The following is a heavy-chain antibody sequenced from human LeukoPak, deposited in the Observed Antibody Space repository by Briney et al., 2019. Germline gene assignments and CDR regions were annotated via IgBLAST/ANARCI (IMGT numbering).Heavy chain of an antibody. Sequence: GGSLRLSCAASGFTFSSYGMHWVRQAPGKGLEWVAVISYDGSNKYYADSVKGRFTISRDNSKNTLYLQMNSLRAEDTAVYYCAKDVSSIAARRPDYYYYYGMDVWGQGTTVTVSS. J-gene: IGHJ6*02. D-gene: IGHD6-6*01. CDR1: GFTFSSYG. CDR2: ISYDGSNK. CDR3: AKDVSSIAARRPDYYYYYGMDV. V-gene: IGHV3-30*18.